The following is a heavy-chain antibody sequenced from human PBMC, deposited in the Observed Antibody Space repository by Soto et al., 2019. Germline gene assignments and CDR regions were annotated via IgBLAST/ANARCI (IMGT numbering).Heavy chain of an antibody. V-gene: IGHV1-58*02. CDR2: IVVGSGNT. D-gene: IGHD1-26*01. CDR1: GFTFTSCA. CDR3: ARVGSIVGATRIYYYYRMDV. J-gene: IGHJ6*02. Sequence: VKVSGKASGFTFTSCAMQWVRQARGQRLEWIGWIVVGSGNTNYAQKFQERVTITRDMSTSTAYMELSSLRSEDTAVYYCARVGSIVGATRIYYYYRMDVWAQGTTVTVSS.